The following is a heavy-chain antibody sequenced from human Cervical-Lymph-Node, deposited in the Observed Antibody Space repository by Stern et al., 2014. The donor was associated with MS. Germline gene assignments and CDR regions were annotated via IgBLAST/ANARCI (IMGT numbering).Heavy chain of an antibody. V-gene: IGHV1-69*01. D-gene: IGHD2-15*01. CDR2: IIPFLGPT. CDR1: GGTFRSYA. Sequence: QVQLVQSGAEVKRPGSSVKVSCKASGGTFRSYAFSWVRQAPGQGLEWMGGIIPFLGPTTCAQKFQGRLTITANESPSTVYMKMRSLRSEDTAVYYCAKDRGHCSGGSCYGIDWFDPWGQGALVTVSS. CDR3: AKDRGHCSGGSCYGIDWFDP. J-gene: IGHJ5*02.